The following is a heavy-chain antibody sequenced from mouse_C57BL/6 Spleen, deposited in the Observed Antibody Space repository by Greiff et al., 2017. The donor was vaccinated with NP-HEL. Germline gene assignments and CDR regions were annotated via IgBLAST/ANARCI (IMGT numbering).Heavy chain of an antibody. J-gene: IGHJ4*01. CDR3: ARREYYDQYYYAMDY. CDR1: GYTFTSYW. Sequence: QVQLQQPGAELVKPGASVKLSCKASGYTFTSYWMHWVKQRPGQGLEWIGMIHPNSGSTNYNEKFKSKATLTVDKSSSTAYMQLSSLTSEDSAVYYCARREYYDQYYYAMDYWGQGTSVTVSS. D-gene: IGHD2-4*01. CDR2: IHPNSGST. V-gene: IGHV1-64*01.